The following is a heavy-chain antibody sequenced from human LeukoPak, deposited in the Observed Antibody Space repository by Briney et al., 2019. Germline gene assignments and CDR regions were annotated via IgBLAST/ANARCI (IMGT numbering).Heavy chain of an antibody. CDR3: AKRPVRSRAFDI. Sequence: GGSLRLSCAASGFTVSSNYMNWVRQAPGKGLEWVSVIYRGGSTYYADSVKGRFTISRDNSKNTLYLQMNSLRAEDTAVYYCAKRPVRSRAFDIWGQGTMVTVSS. CDR2: IYRGGST. V-gene: IGHV3-53*01. CDR1: GFTVSSNY. J-gene: IGHJ3*02.